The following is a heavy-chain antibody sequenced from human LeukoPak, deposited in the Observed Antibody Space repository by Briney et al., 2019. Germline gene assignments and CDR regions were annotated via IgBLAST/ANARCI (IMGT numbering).Heavy chain of an antibody. J-gene: IGHJ3*02. D-gene: IGHD1-1*01. Sequence: PGGSLRPSCAASGFTFDDYAMHWVRQAPGKGLEWVSGISWNSGSIGYADSVKGRLTISRDNAKNSLYLQMNSLRAEDMALYYCAKDKTAGTTGPGGDAFDIWGQGTMVTVSS. CDR1: GFTFDDYA. CDR3: AKDKTAGTTGPGGDAFDI. V-gene: IGHV3-9*03. CDR2: ISWNSGSI.